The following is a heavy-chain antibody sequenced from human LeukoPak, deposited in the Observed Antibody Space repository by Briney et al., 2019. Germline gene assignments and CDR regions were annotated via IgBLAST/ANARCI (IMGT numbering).Heavy chain of an antibody. J-gene: IGHJ4*02. Sequence: GGSLRLSCAASGFTLSSYEMNWVRPAPGKGRGCISYISSSSSTIYYADSVKGRFTISRDNAQNSLYLQMNSLRAEDTALYYCARSLGTTVTTAPGYWGQGTLVTVSS. V-gene: IGHV3-48*03. CDR1: GFTLSSYE. CDR3: ARSLGTTVTTAPGY. CDR2: ISSSSSTI. D-gene: IGHD4-17*01.